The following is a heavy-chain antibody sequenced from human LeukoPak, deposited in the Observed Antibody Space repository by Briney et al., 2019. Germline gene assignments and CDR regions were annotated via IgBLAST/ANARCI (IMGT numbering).Heavy chain of an antibody. CDR2: ISDSGST. J-gene: IGHJ5*02. V-gene: IGHV4-59*01. CDR3: ARVFRGAVTSNWFDP. CDR1: GVSINGYY. Sequence: SETLSLTCTVSGVSINGYYWTWIRQPPGKGLEWIGYISDSGSTNYSPSLKSRVTMSVDSSNTEFSLRLNSVTAADTAVYYCARVFRGAVTSNWFDPWGQGTLVTVSS. D-gene: IGHD4-17*01.